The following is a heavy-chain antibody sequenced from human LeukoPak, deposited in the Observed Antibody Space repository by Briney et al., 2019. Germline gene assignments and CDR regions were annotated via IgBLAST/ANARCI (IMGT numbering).Heavy chain of an antibody. CDR1: GFTFSSYG. Sequence: GGSLRLSCAASGFTFSSYGMHWVRQAPGKGLEWVAVISYDGNNKYYADSVKGRFTISRDNSKNTLYLQMNSLRAEDTAVYYCAKDGGIAVAGTFDYWGQGTLVTVSS. CDR3: AKDGGIAVAGTFDY. D-gene: IGHD6-19*01. J-gene: IGHJ4*02. CDR2: ISYDGNNK. V-gene: IGHV3-30*18.